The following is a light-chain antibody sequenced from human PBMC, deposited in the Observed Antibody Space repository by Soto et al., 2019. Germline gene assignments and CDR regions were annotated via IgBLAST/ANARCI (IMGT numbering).Light chain of an antibody. J-gene: IGKJ5*01. V-gene: IGKV3-11*01. Sequence: EIVLTQSPAILSLSPGERATLSCRASQSVSSYLAWYHQKPGQAPRLLIYDASNRATGIPARFSGSRSGTAFNLTIGSLEPEDFSVYYSHRRSNWPPITFGQGTRLEIK. CDR1: QSVSSY. CDR3: HRRSNWPPIT. CDR2: DAS.